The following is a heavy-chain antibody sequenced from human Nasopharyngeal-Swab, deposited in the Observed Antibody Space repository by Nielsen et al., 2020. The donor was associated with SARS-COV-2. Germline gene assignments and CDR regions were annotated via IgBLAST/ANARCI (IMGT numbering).Heavy chain of an antibody. Sequence: ASVKVSCKASGYTFTTYDINWLRQATGQGLEWMGWMTPNNGATGYAQKFRGRVTLTWDTSISTAYMELSSLRSEDTAVYYCTRGVPDFGYWGQGTLVTVSS. V-gene: IGHV1-8*01. CDR2: MTPNNGAT. CDR1: GYTFTTYD. J-gene: IGHJ4*02. CDR3: TRGVPDFGY.